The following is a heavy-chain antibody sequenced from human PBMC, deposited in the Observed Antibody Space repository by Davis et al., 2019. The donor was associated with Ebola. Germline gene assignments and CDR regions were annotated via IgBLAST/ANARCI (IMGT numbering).Heavy chain of an antibody. J-gene: IGHJ4*02. V-gene: IGHV3-7*01. CDR3: ARGYSTFDY. D-gene: IGHD4-11*01. CDR2: IKQDGSAK. Sequence: GESLKISCAASGFTFSSYWMSWVRQAPGKGLEWVANIKQDGSAKYYVDSVKGRFTISRDNAKNSPYLQMNSLRDEDTAIYYCARGYSTFDYWGQGTLVTVSS. CDR1: GFTFSSYW.